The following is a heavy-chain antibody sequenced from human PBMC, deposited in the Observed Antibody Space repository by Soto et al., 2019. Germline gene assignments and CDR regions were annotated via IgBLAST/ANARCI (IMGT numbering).Heavy chain of an antibody. D-gene: IGHD6-19*01. V-gene: IGHV3-23*01. CDR3: ATHGWDL. J-gene: IGHJ5*02. CDR1: GFTFSRSD. Sequence: EVQLLESGGGLLQPGGSLRLSCAASGFTFSRSDMSWVRQTPGKGLEWVSAINGGRAFYGDSVEGRFTVSRDNSKNTLYLQMNSLRVEDTAIYYCATHGWDLWGQGTLVTVSS. CDR2: INGGRA.